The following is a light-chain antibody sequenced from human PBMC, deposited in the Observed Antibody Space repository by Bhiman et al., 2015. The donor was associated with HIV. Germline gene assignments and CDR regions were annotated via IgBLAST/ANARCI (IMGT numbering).Light chain of an antibody. CDR1: ASNIGFNS. J-gene: IGLJ2*01. Sequence: QSVLAQPPSASGTPGQRVTISCSGSASNIGFNSVTWYQQLPGTAPTVLIYGNDLRPSGVADRFSGSKSGTSVSLAISGLQAEDEADYYCSSYGGSNNVVFGGGTKLTVL. V-gene: IGLV1-44*01. CDR2: GND. CDR3: SSYGGSNNVV.